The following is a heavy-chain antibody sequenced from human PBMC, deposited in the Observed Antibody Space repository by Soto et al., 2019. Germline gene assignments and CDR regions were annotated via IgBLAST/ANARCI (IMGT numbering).Heavy chain of an antibody. D-gene: IGHD6-19*01. J-gene: IGHJ5*01. V-gene: IGHV4-31*03. CDR1: GGSISSGGYY. CDR3: ALGFSIAVARGWFDS. CDR2: IYYSGST. Sequence: SEILSLTCTVSGGSISSGGYYWSWIRQHPGKGLEWIGYIYYSGSTYYNPPLKSRVTISVDTSKNQFSLKLSSVTAADTAVYYCALGFSIAVARGWFDSWGQGTLVTVSS.